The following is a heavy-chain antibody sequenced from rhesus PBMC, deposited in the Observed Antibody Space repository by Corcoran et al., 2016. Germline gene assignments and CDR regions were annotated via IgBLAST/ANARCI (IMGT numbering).Heavy chain of an antibody. D-gene: IGHD3-28*01. Sequence: QVTLKESGPALVKPTQTLTLTCTFSGFSISPTGTGVGWIRQPPGTALEWLAIIYWNDRKYYRTSLKVRLTISKDTSKNQVVLTMTNMDPVDTATYYCARVPNYYGSGYSDYWGQGVLVTVSS. CDR1: GFSISPTGTG. V-gene: IGHV2-95*01. CDR3: ARVPNYYGSGYSDY. CDR2: IYWNDRK. J-gene: IGHJ4*01.